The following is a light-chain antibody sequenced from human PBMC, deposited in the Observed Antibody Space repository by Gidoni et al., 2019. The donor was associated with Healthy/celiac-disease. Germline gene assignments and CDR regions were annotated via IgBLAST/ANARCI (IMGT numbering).Light chain of an antibody. J-gene: IGKJ1*01. Sequence: EIVMTQSPATLSVFPVERATLTCRASQSISRNLAWYQQKPGQTPRLHIYGASTRAAGIPARFSGSGSGTEFTLTISSLQSEDFAVYYCQHYNNWPPWTFGQGTKVEIK. V-gene: IGKV3-15*01. CDR2: GAS. CDR3: QHYNNWPPWT. CDR1: QSISRN.